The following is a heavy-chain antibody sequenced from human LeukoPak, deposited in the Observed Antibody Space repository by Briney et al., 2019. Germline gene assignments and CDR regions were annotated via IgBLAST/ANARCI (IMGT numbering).Heavy chain of an antibody. V-gene: IGHV1-69*13. D-gene: IGHD6-6*01. CDR2: IIPIFGTA. Sequence: GASVKVSCKASGGTFSSYAISWVRQAPGQGLEWMGGIIPIFGTANYAQKFQGRVTITADESTSTAYMELSSLRSEDTAVYYCAARPRGYSSSSKEVDYWGQGTLVTVSS. CDR3: AARPRGYSSSSKEVDY. CDR1: GGTFSSYA. J-gene: IGHJ4*02.